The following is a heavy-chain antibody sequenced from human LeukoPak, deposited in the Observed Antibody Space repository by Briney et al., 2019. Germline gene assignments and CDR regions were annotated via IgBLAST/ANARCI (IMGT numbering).Heavy chain of an antibody. J-gene: IGHJ4*02. CDR1: GFTFSSYS. Sequence: PGGSLRLSRAASGFTFSSYSMNWVRQAPGKGLEWVSYISSSSSTIYYADSVKGRFTISRDNAKNSLYLQMNSLRDEDTAVYYCARVRYSSGWPDYFDYWGQGTLVTVSS. V-gene: IGHV3-48*02. CDR2: ISSSSSTI. D-gene: IGHD6-19*01. CDR3: ARVRYSSGWPDYFDY.